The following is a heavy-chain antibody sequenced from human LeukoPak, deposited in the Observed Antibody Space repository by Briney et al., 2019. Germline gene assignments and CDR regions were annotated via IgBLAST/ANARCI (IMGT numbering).Heavy chain of an antibody. CDR3: ASRPITQTTLWRNNYYYYYMDV. Sequence: PGGSLRLSCAASGFTFSSYSMNWVRQAPGKGLEWVSSISSSSSYIYYADSVKGRFTISRDNAKNSLYLQMNSLRAEDTAVYYCASRPITQTTLWRNNYYYYYMDVWGKGTTVTVSS. CDR1: GFTFSSYS. J-gene: IGHJ6*03. V-gene: IGHV3-21*04. CDR2: ISSSSSYI. D-gene: IGHD3-10*01.